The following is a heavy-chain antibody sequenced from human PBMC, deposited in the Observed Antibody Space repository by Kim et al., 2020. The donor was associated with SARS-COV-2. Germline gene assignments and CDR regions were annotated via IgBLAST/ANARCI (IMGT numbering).Heavy chain of an antibody. CDR3: ALLVSWERSGYYKTSYDAFDI. V-gene: IGHV1-3*01. D-gene: IGHD3-22*01. CDR2: INAGNGNT. J-gene: IGHJ3*02. Sequence: ASVKVSCKASGYTFTSYAMHWVRQAPGQRLEWMGWINAGNGNTKYSQKFQGRVTITRDTSASTAYMELSSLRSEDTAVYYCALLVSWERSGYYKTSYDAFDIWGQGTMVTVSS. CDR1: GYTFTSYA.